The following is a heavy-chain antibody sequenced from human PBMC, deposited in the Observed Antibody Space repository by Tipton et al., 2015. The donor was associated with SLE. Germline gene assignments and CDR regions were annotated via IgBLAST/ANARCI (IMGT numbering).Heavy chain of an antibody. CDR2: INQDGGEK. CDR1: GFTFNSYW. V-gene: IGHV3-7*03. CDR3: AREGGSLSHFVPFDF. Sequence: SLRLSCTGFGFTFNSYWMTWVRQAPGKGLEWVANINQDGGEKHYVDSVKGRFTISRDNRKNSLYLQMHSPRADDTAVYYCAREGGSLSHFVPFDFWGQGTLVTVSS. D-gene: IGHD2-2*01. J-gene: IGHJ4*02.